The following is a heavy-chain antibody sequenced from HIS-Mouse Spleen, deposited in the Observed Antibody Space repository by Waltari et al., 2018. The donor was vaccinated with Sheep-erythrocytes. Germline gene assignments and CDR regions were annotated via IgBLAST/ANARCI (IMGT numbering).Heavy chain of an antibody. V-gene: IGHV4-39*01. CDR3: ASQLTLYYFDY. J-gene: IGHJ4*02. CDR1: GGSISSSSYY. D-gene: IGHD7-27*01. Sequence: QLQLQESGPGLVKPSETLSLTCTVSGGSISSSSYYWGWIRQPPGKGLEGIGSILYSGGTYHNPSLKSRVTISVDTSTNQFSLKLSSVTAADTAVYYCASQLTLYYFDYWGQGTLVTVSS. CDR2: ILYSGGT.